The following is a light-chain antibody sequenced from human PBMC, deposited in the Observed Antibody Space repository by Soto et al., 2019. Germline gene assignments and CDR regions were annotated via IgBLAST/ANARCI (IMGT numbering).Light chain of an antibody. J-gene: IGLJ1*01. CDR2: DVS. CDR3: CSYAGSYKGYV. CDR1: SSDVGGYNY. V-gene: IGLV2-11*01. Sequence: QSALTQPRSVSGSPGQSVTISCTGTSSDVGGYNYVSWYQQHPGKAPKLIIYDVSKRPSGVPDRFSGSKSGNTASLTISGLQAEDEADYYCCSYAGSYKGYVFGTGTKLTFL.